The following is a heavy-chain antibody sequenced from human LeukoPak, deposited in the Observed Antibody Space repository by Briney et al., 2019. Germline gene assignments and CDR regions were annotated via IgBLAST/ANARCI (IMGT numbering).Heavy chain of an antibody. CDR1: GFTFSSYA. V-gene: IGHV3-64*01. D-gene: IGHD6-19*01. J-gene: IGHJ4*02. CDR3: ARDGSSGWPIE. Sequence: GRSLRLSCAPSGFTFSSYAMHWVRQAAGKGLEYVSAISSNGGSTYYANFVKGRFTISRDNSKNTLYLQMGSLRAEDMAVYYCARDGSSGWPIEWGQGTLVTVSS. CDR2: ISSNGGST.